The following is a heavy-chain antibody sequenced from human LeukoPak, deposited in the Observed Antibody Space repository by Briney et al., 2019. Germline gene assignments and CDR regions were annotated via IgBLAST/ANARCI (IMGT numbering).Heavy chain of an antibody. V-gene: IGHV4-59*01. CDR3: ARLSGYDWESFYDY. J-gene: IGHJ4*02. D-gene: IGHD5-12*01. Sequence: SETLSLTCSVSGGSISSYSWTWIRQSPGKGLEWIGNISYSESTNYNPSLKSRVTISIDTSKNQFSLKLSSVTAADTAVYYCARLSGYDWESFYDYWGQGTLVTVSS. CDR1: GGSISSYS. CDR2: ISYSEST.